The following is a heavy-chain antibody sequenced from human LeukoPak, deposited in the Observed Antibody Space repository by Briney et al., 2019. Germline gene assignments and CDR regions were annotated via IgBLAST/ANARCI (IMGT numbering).Heavy chain of an antibody. CDR1: GYTFTGYF. D-gene: IGHD4-17*01. Sequence: ASVKVSCKASGYTFTGYFMHWVRQAPGQGLEWIGRINSNTGGTTYAQKFQGRVTMTRDTSITTAHMELSRLKSDDTAVYYCARCQPYGDYNWFDLWGQGALVTVSS. V-gene: IGHV1-2*06. CDR2: INSNTGGT. CDR3: ARCQPYGDYNWFDL. J-gene: IGHJ5*02.